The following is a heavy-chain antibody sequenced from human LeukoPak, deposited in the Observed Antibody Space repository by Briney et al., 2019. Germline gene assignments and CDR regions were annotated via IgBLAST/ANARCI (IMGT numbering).Heavy chain of an antibody. V-gene: IGHV4-30-2*01. Sequence: SETLSLTCTVSGGSISSGGYSWSWIRQPPGKGLEWIGYIYHSGSTYYNPSLKSRVTISVDRSKNQFSLKLSSVTAADTAVYYCARETAAAGTEYFQHWGQGTLVTVSS. CDR3: ARETAAAGTEYFQH. CDR2: IYHSGST. J-gene: IGHJ1*01. D-gene: IGHD6-13*01. CDR1: GGSISSGGYS.